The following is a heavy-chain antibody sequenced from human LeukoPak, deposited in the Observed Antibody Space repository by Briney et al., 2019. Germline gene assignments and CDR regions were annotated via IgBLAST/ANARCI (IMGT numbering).Heavy chain of an antibody. J-gene: IGHJ6*03. V-gene: IGHV4-30-4*08. D-gene: IGHD6-13*01. CDR3: AREPRPPTAAGTNYYMDV. Sequence: SETLFLTCTISGDSISSGDYYWSWIRQPPGKGLEWLGYIYYSGSTYYNPSLKSRVTISVDTSKNQFSLKLSSVTAADTAVYYCAREPRPPTAAGTNYYMDVWGKGTTVTVSS. CDR1: GDSISSGDYY. CDR2: IYYSGST.